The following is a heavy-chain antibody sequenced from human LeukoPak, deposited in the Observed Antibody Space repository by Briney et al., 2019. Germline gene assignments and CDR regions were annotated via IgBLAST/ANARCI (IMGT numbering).Heavy chain of an antibody. CDR1: GFTFSSYR. V-gene: IGHV3-7*01. D-gene: IGHD3-16*01. CDR3: AKERAGERPRPLLSYYYMDV. J-gene: IGHJ6*03. Sequence: GGSLRLSCAASGFTFSSYRMSWGRQPPGQGLERVANIKQDGSEKHYVDSVKGRFTISRDNAKNSLYLQMNSLRAEDTAVYYCAKERAGERPRPLLSYYYMDVWGKGTTVTISS. CDR2: IKQDGSEK.